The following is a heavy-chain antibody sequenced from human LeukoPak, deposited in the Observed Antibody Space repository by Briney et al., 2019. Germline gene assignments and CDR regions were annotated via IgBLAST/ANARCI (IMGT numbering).Heavy chain of an antibody. CDR1: GGSLSSYY. CDR2: IYYSGST. J-gene: IGHJ4*02. CDR3: ASDPYCSSTSCYRPV. Sequence: PSETLSLTCTVSGGSLSSYYWSWIRQPPGKGLEWIGYIYYSGSTNYNPSLKSRVTISVDMSKNQFSLKLSSVTAADTAVYYCASDPYCSSTSCYRPVWGQGTLVTVSS. D-gene: IGHD2-2*01. V-gene: IGHV4-59*01.